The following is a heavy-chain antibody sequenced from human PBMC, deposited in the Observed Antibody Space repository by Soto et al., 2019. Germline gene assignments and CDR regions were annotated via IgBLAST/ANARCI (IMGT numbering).Heavy chain of an antibody. D-gene: IGHD1-1*01. J-gene: IGHJ4*02. CDR1: GFSLRDHA. Sequence: LQSGGGVVQPGESLRLSGTASGFSLRDHALSWVRQAAGGGLEWVSGISGSEARTNYADIVRGRFIISKDRHKNTLYLDMSGLGVDDTAVYVCGRTGTGGWGPGTLVIVSS. V-gene: IGHV3-23*01. CDR3: GRTGTGG. CDR2: ISGSEART.